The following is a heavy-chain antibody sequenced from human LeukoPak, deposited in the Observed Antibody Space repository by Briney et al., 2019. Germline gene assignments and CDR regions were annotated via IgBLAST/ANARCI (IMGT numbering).Heavy chain of an antibody. CDR1: GGSISTSIYY. D-gene: IGHD2-8*01. Sequence: SETLSLTCTVSGGSISTSIYYWGWIRQPPGKGLEWIGSIYYYSGSTYYNPSLNSRVTISVDSSKNQFSLELTSVTAADTAVYYCARPYCTNGVCYPGDAFDIWGQGTMVTVSS. J-gene: IGHJ3*02. CDR3: ARPYCTNGVCYPGDAFDI. CDR2: IYYYSGST. V-gene: IGHV4-39*01.